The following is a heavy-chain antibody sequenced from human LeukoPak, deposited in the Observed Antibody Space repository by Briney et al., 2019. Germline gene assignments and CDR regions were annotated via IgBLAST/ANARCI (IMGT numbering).Heavy chain of an antibody. D-gene: IGHD1-1*01. Sequence: GGSLRLSCVGSGFIFSDYYMSWIRQAPGKGLEWVSYISSSGYTIYYADSVKGRFIISRDSARNSLHLQMNSLRAEDTAVYYCARVWNGYLGDHWGQGTLVTVSS. V-gene: IGHV3-11*04. CDR1: GFIFSDYY. CDR2: ISSSGYTI. J-gene: IGHJ4*02. CDR3: ARVWNGYLGDH.